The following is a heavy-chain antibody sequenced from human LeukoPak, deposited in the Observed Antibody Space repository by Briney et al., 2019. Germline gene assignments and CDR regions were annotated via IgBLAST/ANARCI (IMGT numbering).Heavy chain of an antibody. CDR3: ARGLATICWGYYYYMDV. CDR2: MNPNSGNT. CDR1: GYTFTSYD. V-gene: IGHV1-8*01. Sequence: ASVKVSCKASGYTFTSYDINWVRQATGQGLEWMGWMNPNSGNTGYAQKFQGRFTMTRNTSISTAYMELSSLRSEDTAVYYCARGLATICWGYYYYMDVWGKGTTVTVSS. J-gene: IGHJ6*03. D-gene: IGHD3-9*01.